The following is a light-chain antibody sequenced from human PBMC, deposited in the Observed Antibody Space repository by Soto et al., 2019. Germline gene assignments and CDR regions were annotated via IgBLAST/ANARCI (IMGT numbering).Light chain of an antibody. CDR3: CSYTGTSYV. J-gene: IGLJ1*01. V-gene: IGLV2-23*01. CDR2: EGS. Sequence: QSALTQPASVSGSPGQSITISCTGVSSDVGTYNPVSWYQQHPGKAPKLMIYEGSKRPSGVSNRFSGSKSGNTASLTISGLQAEDEADYYCCSYTGTSYVFGTGTKVTVL. CDR1: SSDVGTYNP.